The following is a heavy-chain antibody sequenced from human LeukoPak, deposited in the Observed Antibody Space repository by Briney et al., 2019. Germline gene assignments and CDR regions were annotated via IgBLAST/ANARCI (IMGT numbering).Heavy chain of an antibody. D-gene: IGHD6-19*01. Sequence: PGGSLRLSCAASEFIFSDYAMGWVRQAPGKGLEWVSTIDKTTYPTFYEDSVKGRFTISRDNSKNTLYLQMNSLRTEDTAVYFCAKFEGATIPGWFNDYWGQGILVTVSS. CDR1: EFIFSDYA. CDR3: AKFEGATIPGWFNDY. CDR2: IDKTTYPT. V-gene: IGHV3-23*05. J-gene: IGHJ4*02.